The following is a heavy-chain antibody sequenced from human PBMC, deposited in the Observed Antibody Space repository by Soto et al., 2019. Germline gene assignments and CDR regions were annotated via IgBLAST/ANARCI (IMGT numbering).Heavy chain of an antibody. V-gene: IGHV1-46*01. D-gene: IGHD3-10*02. J-gene: IGHJ6*02. CDR1: GYTFTSYY. CDR2: INPSGGST. Sequence: QVQLVQSGAEVKKPGASVKVSCKASGYTFTSYYMHWVRQAPGQGLEWMGIINPSGGSTSYAQKFQGRVTMTRDTSTSTVYMELSSRRSEDTAVYYCARAVRGDFGMDVWGQGTTVTVSS. CDR3: ARAVRGDFGMDV.